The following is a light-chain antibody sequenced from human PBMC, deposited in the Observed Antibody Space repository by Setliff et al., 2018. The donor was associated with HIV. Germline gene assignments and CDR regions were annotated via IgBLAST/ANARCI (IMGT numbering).Light chain of an antibody. CDR3: ATWDDRLNGVV. Sequence: QSVLSQPPSTSGTPGQRVTISCSGGNSNVGSNPVNWYQHLPGTAPKLLIYYDGRRPSGVPDRFSVSKSGTSASLAISGLQSDDEGDYYCATWDDRLNGVVFGEGTK. V-gene: IGLV1-44*01. CDR2: YDG. CDR1: NSNVGSNP. J-gene: IGLJ2*01.